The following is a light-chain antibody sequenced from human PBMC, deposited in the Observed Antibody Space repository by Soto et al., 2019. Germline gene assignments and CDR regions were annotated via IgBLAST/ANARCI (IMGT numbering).Light chain of an antibody. J-gene: IGKJ5*01. Sequence: EVLMTQSPDTLYVSPGERVTLSCRASQSVSDKLAWYQQKPGQGPRLLVYRASTRTLGIPARFSGSGSGTEFTLTISSLQSEDFAVYYCQQYNNWFSITFGQGTRLEIK. CDR2: RAS. CDR3: QQYNNWFSIT. V-gene: IGKV3-15*01. CDR1: QSVSDK.